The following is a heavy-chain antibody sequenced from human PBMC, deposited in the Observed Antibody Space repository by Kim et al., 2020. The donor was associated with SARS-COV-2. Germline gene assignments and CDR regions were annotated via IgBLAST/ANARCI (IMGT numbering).Heavy chain of an antibody. CDR1: GGSISSSDYY. CDR3: ARHLLNWYFDL. V-gene: IGHV4-39*01. D-gene: IGHD2-21*01. CDR2: IDYSGKT. Sequence: SETLSLTCSVSGGSISSSDYYWGWIRQPPGKGLEWIATIDYSGKTYYNPSLKGRVTISVDTSKKQFSLRLSSVTAADAAVYYGARHLLNWYFDLGGGGSL. J-gene: IGHJ2*01.